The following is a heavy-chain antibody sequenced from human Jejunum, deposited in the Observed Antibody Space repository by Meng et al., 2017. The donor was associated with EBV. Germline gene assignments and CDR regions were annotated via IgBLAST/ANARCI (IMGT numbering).Heavy chain of an antibody. CDR3: VRGPPPDT. J-gene: IGHJ5*02. CDR1: GFTLSSYW. V-gene: IGHV3-74*01. CDR2: INSDGSKT. Sequence: GELGGSGGGLVPPGDSLRLSCAAAGFTLSSYWMNWVRQAPGKGLVWVSRINSDGSKTNYADSVKGRFTISRDIAKNTLYLQLNSLRADDTAVYYCVRGPPPDTWGQGTLVTVSS.